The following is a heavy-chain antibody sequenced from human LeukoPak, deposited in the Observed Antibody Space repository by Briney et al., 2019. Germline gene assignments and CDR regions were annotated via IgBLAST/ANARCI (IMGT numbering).Heavy chain of an antibody. D-gene: IGHD3-3*01. V-gene: IGHV3-7*01. CDR2: IKQDGSEK. CDR1: GFTFSSYW. CDR3: ARASNVLRFLEWLFDY. J-gene: IGHJ4*02. Sequence: GGSLRLSCAASGFTFSSYWMSWVRQAPGKGLEWVANIKQDGSEKYYVDSVKGRFTISRDNAKNSLYLQMNSLRDEDTAVYYCARASNVLRFLEWLFDYWGQGTLVTVSS.